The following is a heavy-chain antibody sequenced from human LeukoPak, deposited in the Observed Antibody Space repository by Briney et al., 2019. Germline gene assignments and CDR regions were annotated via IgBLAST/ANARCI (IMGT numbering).Heavy chain of an antibody. CDR3: ARYSGYSSFDFDS. D-gene: IGHD5-18*01. CDR2: IKPDGSDK. Sequence: GGSLRLSCVTSGFTFNNHWTSWVRQAPGKGLEWVANIKPDGSDKHYVDSVKGRFTISSDSAKNSLYLQMNSLRAEDTAVYYCARYSGYSSFDFDSWGQGTLVTVSA. CDR1: GFTFNNHW. V-gene: IGHV3-7*03. J-gene: IGHJ4*02.